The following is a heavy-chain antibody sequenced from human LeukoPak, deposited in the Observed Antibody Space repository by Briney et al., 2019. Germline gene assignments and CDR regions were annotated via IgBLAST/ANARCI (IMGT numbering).Heavy chain of an antibody. Sequence: PSETLSLTCTVSGGSISSYYWSWIRQPPGKGLEWIGYIYYSGSTNYNPSLKSRVTISVDTSRNQFSLKLSSVTAADTAVYYCARDMKPEQQLGWYFDLWGSGTLVTVSS. V-gene: IGHV4-59*01. J-gene: IGHJ2*01. CDR2: IYYSGST. D-gene: IGHD6-13*01. CDR1: GGSISSYY. CDR3: ARDMKPEQQLGWYFDL.